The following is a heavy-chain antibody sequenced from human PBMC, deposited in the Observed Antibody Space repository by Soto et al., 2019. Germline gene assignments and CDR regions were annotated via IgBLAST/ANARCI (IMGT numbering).Heavy chain of an antibody. CDR2: IYHSGST. CDR3: ARDRKGGKGIGYNWFDP. J-gene: IGHJ5*02. Sequence: QLQLQESGSGLVKPSQTLSLTCAVSGGSISSGGYSWSWIRQPPGKGLEWIGYIYHSGSTYYNPSLKSRVTIPVDRSKNQFSLKLSSVTAADTAVYYCARDRKGGKGIGYNWFDPWGQGTLVTVSS. CDR1: GGSISSGGYS. D-gene: IGHD3-16*01. V-gene: IGHV4-30-2*01.